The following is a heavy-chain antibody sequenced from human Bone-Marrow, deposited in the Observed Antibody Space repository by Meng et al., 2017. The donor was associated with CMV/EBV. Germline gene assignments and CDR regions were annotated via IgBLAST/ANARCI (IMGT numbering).Heavy chain of an antibody. D-gene: IGHD5-24*01. CDR3: ARVGLATGEIDY. J-gene: IGHJ4*02. V-gene: IGHV4-39*07. CDR2: IYYSGST. CDR1: GGSISSSSYY. Sequence: SETLSLTCTVSGGSISSSSYYWGWIRQPPGKGLEWIGSIYYSGSTYDNPTLKSRVTISVDTSKNQFSLKLSSVTAADTAVYYCARVGLATGEIDYWGQGTLVTVSS.